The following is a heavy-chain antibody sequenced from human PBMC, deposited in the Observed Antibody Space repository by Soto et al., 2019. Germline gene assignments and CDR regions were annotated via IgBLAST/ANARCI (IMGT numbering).Heavy chain of an antibody. CDR1: GFTFSSYA. V-gene: IGHV3-64D*06. Sequence: EVQLVESGGGLVQPGGSLRLSCSASGFTFSSYAMHWVRQAPGKGLEYVSAISSTGGSTYYADSVKGRFTISRDNSKNTLYLQMSSLRAEDTAVYYCVKHDSSGRDYWGQGTLVTVSS. CDR2: ISSTGGST. CDR3: VKHDSSGRDY. D-gene: IGHD3-22*01. J-gene: IGHJ4*02.